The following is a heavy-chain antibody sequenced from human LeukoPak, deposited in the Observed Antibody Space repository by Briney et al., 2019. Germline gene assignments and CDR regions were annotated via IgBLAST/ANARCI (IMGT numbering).Heavy chain of an antibody. CDR1: GYLFPDYY. V-gene: IGHV1-2*02. D-gene: IGHD3-10*01. CDR2: INPNSGGT. Sequence: ASVNVLCKASGYLFPDYYMLCVRQAPGQGREWMGWINPNSGGTSSAKKFQGRVTMTRDTSIRTAYRELSRLRSDDTAVYYCARSYGSGRRDAFDIWGLGTMVIVSS. J-gene: IGHJ3*02. CDR3: ARSYGSGRRDAFDI.